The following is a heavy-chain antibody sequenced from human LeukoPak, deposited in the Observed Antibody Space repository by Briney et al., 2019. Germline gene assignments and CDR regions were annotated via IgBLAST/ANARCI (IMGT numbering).Heavy chain of an antibody. CDR2: ISSSGSTI. CDR3: ARDTIDIVVVPAATLVTNRYYYGMDV. CDR1: GFTFSDYY. Sequence: PGGSLRLSCAASGFTFSDYYMSWIRQAPGKGLEWVSYISSSGSTIYYADSVKGRFTISRDNAKNSLYLQMHSLRAEDTAVYYCARDTIDIVVVPAATLVTNRYYYGMDVWGQGTTVTVSS. D-gene: IGHD2-2*01. V-gene: IGHV3-11*01. J-gene: IGHJ6*02.